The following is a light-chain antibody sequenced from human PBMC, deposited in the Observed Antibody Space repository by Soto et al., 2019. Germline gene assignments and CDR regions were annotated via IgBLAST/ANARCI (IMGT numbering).Light chain of an antibody. J-gene: IGKJ5*01. Sequence: EIVLTHSPGTLSLSPGERATLSCRASQSVNSRLAWYQHKPGQAPRLLISGASSRATGIPDRFSGSGSATDFTLTISRLEPEDFALYYCQHYGRSPITFGQGTRLEIK. CDR3: QHYGRSPIT. CDR1: QSVNSR. V-gene: IGKV3-20*01. CDR2: GAS.